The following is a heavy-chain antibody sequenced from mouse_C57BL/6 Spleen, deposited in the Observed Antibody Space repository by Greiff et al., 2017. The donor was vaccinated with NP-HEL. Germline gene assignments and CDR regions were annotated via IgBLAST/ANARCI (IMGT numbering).Heavy chain of an antibody. Sequence: VQVVESGAELVRPGASVKLSCKASGYTFTDYYINWVKQRPGQGLEWIARIYPGSGNTYYNEKFKGKATLTAEKSSSTAYMQLSSRTSEDSAVYFCARWGYYGSSPFDYWGQGTTLTVSS. CDR1: GYTFTDYY. CDR2: IYPGSGNT. V-gene: IGHV1-76*01. J-gene: IGHJ2*01. CDR3: ARWGYYGSSPFDY. D-gene: IGHD1-1*01.